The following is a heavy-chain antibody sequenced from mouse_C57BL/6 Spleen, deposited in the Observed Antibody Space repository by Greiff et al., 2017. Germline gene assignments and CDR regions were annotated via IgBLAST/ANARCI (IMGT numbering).Heavy chain of an antibody. D-gene: IGHD2-3*01. CDR3: ARWLLPYYAMDY. CDR2: INPSTGGT. Sequence: VQLKQSGPELVKPGASVKISCKASGYSFTGYYMHWVKQSSEKSLEWIGEINPSTGGTSYNQKFKGKATLTVDKSSSTAYMQLKSLTSEDSAVYYCARWLLPYYAMDYWGQGTSVTVSS. CDR1: GYSFTGYY. V-gene: IGHV1-43*01. J-gene: IGHJ4*01.